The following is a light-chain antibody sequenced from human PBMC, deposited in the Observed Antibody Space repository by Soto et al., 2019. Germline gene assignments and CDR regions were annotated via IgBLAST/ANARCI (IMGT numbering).Light chain of an antibody. J-gene: IGLJ1*01. V-gene: IGLV2-14*03. Sequence: QSALTQPASVSGSLGQSITISCTGTISDVGAFNFVSWYQQHPGTAPKVLIYGVSNRPSGVAYRFSGSKSGSTASLIISGLQAEDEAIYYCSSFTSGSTRVFGTGTKVTVL. CDR2: GVS. CDR3: SSFTSGSTRV. CDR1: ISDVGAFNF.